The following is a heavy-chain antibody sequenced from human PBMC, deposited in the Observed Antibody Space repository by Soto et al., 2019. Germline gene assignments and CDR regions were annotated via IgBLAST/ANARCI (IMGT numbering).Heavy chain of an antibody. J-gene: IGHJ4*02. Sequence: SLRLSCVVSGLTFKSYAMTWLRQAPGKELEWVSGVGGSGGSTYYADSVKGRFTISRDNSQNTLYLHVNNVRAEDTAVYYCAKGEYDLGEHFLGRSENLGQGTMVNVSA. D-gene: IGHD2-21*01. V-gene: IGHV3-23*01. CDR3: AKGEYDLGEHFLGRSEN. CDR2: VGGSGGST. CDR1: GLTFKSYA.